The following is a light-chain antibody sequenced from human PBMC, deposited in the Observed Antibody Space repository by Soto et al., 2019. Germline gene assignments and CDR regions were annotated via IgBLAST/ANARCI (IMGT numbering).Light chain of an antibody. CDR2: EVN. CDR3: SSYLSYNSEL. CDR1: STDVGGYNY. V-gene: IGLV2-8*01. Sequence: QSVLTQPPSASGSPGESVTISCTGTSTDVGGYNYVSWYQRHPGKAPKLIIYEVNKRPSGVPDRFSGSKSGNTASLTVSGLQAEDEADYYCSSYLSYNSELFGTGTKVTVL. J-gene: IGLJ1*01.